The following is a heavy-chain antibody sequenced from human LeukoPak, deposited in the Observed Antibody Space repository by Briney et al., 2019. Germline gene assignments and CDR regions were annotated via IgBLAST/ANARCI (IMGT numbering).Heavy chain of an antibody. Sequence: GSSVKVSCKASGGTFSSYAISWVRQAPGQGLEWMGRIIPIFGIANYAQKFQGRVTITADKSTSTAYMELSSLRSEDTAVYYCAREGVHSSGYIDYWGQGTLVTVSS. V-gene: IGHV1-69*04. D-gene: IGHD3-22*01. CDR2: IIPIFGIA. CDR1: GGTFSSYA. CDR3: AREGVHSSGYIDY. J-gene: IGHJ4*02.